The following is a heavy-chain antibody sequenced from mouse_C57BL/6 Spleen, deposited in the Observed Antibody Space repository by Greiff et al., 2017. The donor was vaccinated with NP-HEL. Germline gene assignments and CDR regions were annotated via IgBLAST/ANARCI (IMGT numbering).Heavy chain of an antibody. D-gene: IGHD1-1*01. CDR1: GYAFSSSW. V-gene: IGHV1-82*01. CDR2: IYPGDGDT. Sequence: QVQLQQSGPELVKPGASVKISCKASGYAFSSSWMNWVKQRPGKGLEWIGRIYPGDGDTNYNGKFKGKATLTADKSSSTAYMQLSSLTSEDSAVYVCAREGDGSTDYWGQGTTLTVSS. CDR3: AREGDGSTDY. J-gene: IGHJ2*01.